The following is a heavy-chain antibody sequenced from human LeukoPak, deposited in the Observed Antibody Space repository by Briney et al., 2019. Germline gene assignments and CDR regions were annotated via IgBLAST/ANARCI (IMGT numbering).Heavy chain of an antibody. Sequence: SETLSLTCTVSGGSISSYYWSWIRQPPGKGLEWIGYIYYSGSTNYNPSLKSRVTISVDTSKNQFSLKLSSVTAADTAVYYCARNGWFRPSYYMDVWGKGTTVTVSS. D-gene: IGHD2-15*01. V-gene: IGHV4-59*01. CDR3: ARNGWFRPSYYMDV. CDR1: GGSISSYY. J-gene: IGHJ6*03. CDR2: IYYSGST.